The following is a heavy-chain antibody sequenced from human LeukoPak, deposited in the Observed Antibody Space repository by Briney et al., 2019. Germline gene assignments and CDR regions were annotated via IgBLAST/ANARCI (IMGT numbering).Heavy chain of an antibody. D-gene: IGHD3-9*01. CDR3: ARHGVRYFHRYYFDY. Sequence: SETLSLTCAVYGGSFSGYYWSWIRQPPEKGLEWIGEINHSGSTNYNPSLKSRVTISVDTSKNQFSLKLSSVTAADTAVYYCARHGVRYFHRYYFDYWGQGTLVTVSS. V-gene: IGHV4-34*01. CDR1: GGSFSGYY. CDR2: INHSGST. J-gene: IGHJ4*02.